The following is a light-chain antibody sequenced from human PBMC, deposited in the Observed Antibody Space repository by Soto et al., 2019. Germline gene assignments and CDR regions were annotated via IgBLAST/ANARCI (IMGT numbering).Light chain of an antibody. CDR2: GAS. CDR1: QNVGASY. V-gene: IGKV3-20*01. J-gene: IGKJ2*01. Sequence: EIVLTQSPGTLSLSPAERAALSCRASQNVGASYIAWYQQKPGQAPRLLMYGASRRATGIADSFSGSGSGTDFTLTITRLELEDFAVYYCQRYGGPPYTFGQGTKLEI. CDR3: QRYGGPPYT.